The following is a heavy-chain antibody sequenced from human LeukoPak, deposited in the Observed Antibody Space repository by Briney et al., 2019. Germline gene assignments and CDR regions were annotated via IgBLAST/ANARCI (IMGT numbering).Heavy chain of an antibody. D-gene: IGHD3-9*01. Sequence: PSETLSLTCTISGGSISSSNYFWGWIRQPPGKGLEWIGSFYYSESTSYNPSLKSRVTISVDRSKKQSSLKLSSVTAADTAMYYCARGGDILKWFAPWGQGTLVTVSS. CDR3: ARGGDILKWFAP. J-gene: IGHJ5*02. CDR1: GGSISSSNYF. V-gene: IGHV4-39*07. CDR2: FYYSEST.